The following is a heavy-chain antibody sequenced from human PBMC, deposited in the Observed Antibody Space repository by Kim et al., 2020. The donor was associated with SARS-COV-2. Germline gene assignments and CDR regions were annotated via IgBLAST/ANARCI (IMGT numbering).Heavy chain of an antibody. CDR1: GYTFTGYY. D-gene: IGHD1-26*01. CDR3: ARVDSGSSPFET. J-gene: IGHJ5*02. Sequence: ASVKVSCKASGYTFTGYYMHWVRQAPGQGLEWMGWINPNTGCTNYAQKFQGRVSMTRDTSIRTAYMDLSSLRSDDTAVYFCARVDSGSSPFETWGQGTLGTVSS. V-gene: IGHV1-2*02. CDR2: INPNTGCT.